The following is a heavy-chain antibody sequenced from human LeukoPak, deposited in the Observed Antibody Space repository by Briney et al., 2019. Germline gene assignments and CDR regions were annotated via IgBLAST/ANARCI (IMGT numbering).Heavy chain of an antibody. J-gene: IGHJ5*02. V-gene: IGHV1-18*01. Sequence: ASVKVSCKASGYTFTSYGISWVRQAPGQGLEWMGWISAYNGNTNYAQKLQGRVTMTTDTSTSTAYMELRSLRSDDTAVYYCARARITMIVVALPPRTSWFDTWGQGTLVTVSS. D-gene: IGHD3-22*01. CDR3: ARARITMIVVALPPRTSWFDT. CDR1: GYTFTSYG. CDR2: ISAYNGNT.